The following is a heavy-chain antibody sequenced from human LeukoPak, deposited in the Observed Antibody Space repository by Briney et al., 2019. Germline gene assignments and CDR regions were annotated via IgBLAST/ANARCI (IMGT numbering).Heavy chain of an antibody. CDR3: ARGKSYYDSSGYIDY. D-gene: IGHD3-22*01. CDR2: ISSSSSYT. V-gene: IGHV3-11*06. J-gene: IGHJ4*02. Sequence: GGSLRLSCAASGFTFSDYYMSWIRQAPGKGLEWVSYISSSSSYTNYADSVKGRFTISRDNAKNSLYLQMNSLRAEDTAVYYCARGKSYYDSSGYIDYWGQGTLVTVSS. CDR1: GFTFSDYY.